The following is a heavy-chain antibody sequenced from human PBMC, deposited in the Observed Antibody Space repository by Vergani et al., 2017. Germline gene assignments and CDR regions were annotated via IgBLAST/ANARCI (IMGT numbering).Heavy chain of an antibody. V-gene: IGHV3-21*01. J-gene: IGHJ6*02. D-gene: IGHD3-10*01. CDR1: GFTFSSYS. CDR2: ISSSSSYI. Sequence: EVQLVESGGGLVQPGGSLRLSCAASGFTFSSYSMNWVRQAPGKGLEWVSSISSSSSYIHYSDSLKGRFTISRVNAKSSLYLQMNSLRAEDTGVYYCARDRYYLGSGNYPYFYYYGLDVWGQGTAVTVSS. CDR3: ARDRYYLGSGNYPYFYYYGLDV.